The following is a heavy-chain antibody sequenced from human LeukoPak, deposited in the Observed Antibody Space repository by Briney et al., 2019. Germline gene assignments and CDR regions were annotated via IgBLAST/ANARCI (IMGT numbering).Heavy chain of an antibody. CDR2: IYTSGST. CDR1: GGSISSYY. Sequence: SETLSLTCTVSGGSISSYYWSRIRQPAGKGLEWIGRIYTSGSTNYNPSLKSRVTMSVDTSKNQFSLKLSSVTAADTAVYYCARDMRVAAAGFDYWGQGTLVTVSS. J-gene: IGHJ4*02. CDR3: ARDMRVAAAGFDY. V-gene: IGHV4-4*07. D-gene: IGHD6-13*01.